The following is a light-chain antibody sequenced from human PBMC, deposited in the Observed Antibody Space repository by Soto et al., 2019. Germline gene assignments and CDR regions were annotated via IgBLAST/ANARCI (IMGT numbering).Light chain of an antibody. CDR3: SSYTSSSTLGV. CDR1: SSDVGGYNY. V-gene: IGLV2-14*01. Sequence: QSVLTPPASVSGSPGQSITISCTGTSSDVGGYNYVSWYQQHPGKAPKLMIYDVSNRPSGVSIRFSGSKSGNTASLTISGLQAEDEADYYCSSYTSSSTLGVFGTGTKVTVL. CDR2: DVS. J-gene: IGLJ1*01.